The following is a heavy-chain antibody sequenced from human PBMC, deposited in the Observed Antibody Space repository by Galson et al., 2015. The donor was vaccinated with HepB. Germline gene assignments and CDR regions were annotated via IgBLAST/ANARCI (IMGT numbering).Heavy chain of an antibody. V-gene: IGHV5-51*01. D-gene: IGHD6-19*01. CDR2: IYPGDSDT. CDR3: ARRLLEAVAEDWFDP. J-gene: IGHJ5*02. Sequence: QSGAEVKKPGESLKISCKGSGYSFTSYWIGWVRQMPGKGLEWMGIIYPGDSDTRYSPSFQGQVTISADKSISTAYLQWSSLKASDTAMYYCARRLLEAVAEDWFDPWGKGTLVTVSS. CDR1: GYSFTSYW.